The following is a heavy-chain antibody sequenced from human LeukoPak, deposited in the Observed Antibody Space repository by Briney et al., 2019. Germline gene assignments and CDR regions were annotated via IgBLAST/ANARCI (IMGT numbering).Heavy chain of an antibody. CDR1: GFTFSSYG. D-gene: IGHD2-21*02. V-gene: IGHV3-33*01. Sequence: PGGSLRLSCAASGFTFSSYGMHWVRQAPGKGLEWVAVIWYDGSNKYYADSVKGRFTISRDNSQNTLYLQMNSLRAEDTAVYYCATDRGGGDLSLDYWGQGTLVTVSS. J-gene: IGHJ4*02. CDR2: IWYDGSNK. CDR3: ATDRGGGDLSLDY.